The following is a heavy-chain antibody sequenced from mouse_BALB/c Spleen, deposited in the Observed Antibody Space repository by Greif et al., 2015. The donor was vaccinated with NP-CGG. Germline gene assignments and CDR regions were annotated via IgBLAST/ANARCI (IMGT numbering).Heavy chain of an antibody. D-gene: IGHD5-1-1*01. V-gene: IGHV5-17*02. CDR1: GFTFSSFG. J-gene: IGHJ1*01. Sequence: EVMLVESGGGLVQPGGSRKLSCAASGFTFSSFGMHWVRQAPEKGLEWVAYISSGISTIYYADTVKGRFTISRGNPKNTLFLQMTSLRSEDTAMYYCAREDTPYWYFDVWGAGTTVTVSS. CDR3: AREDTPYWYFDV. CDR2: ISSGISTI.